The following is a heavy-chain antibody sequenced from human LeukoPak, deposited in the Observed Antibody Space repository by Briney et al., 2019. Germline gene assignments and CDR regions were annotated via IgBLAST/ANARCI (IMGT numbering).Heavy chain of an antibody. J-gene: IGHJ6*02. D-gene: IGHD2-2*02. CDR2: INPSGGST. CDR3: ARHEQLYPLCCGMDV. V-gene: IGHV1-46*04. CDR1: GYTFTGYY. Sequence: ASVKISCKASGYTFTGYYIHWVRQAPGQGLEWMGIINPSGGSTSYAQKLQGRVTMTRDTSTSTVYMELSSLRSEDTAVYYCARHEQLYPLCCGMDVWGQGTTVTVSS.